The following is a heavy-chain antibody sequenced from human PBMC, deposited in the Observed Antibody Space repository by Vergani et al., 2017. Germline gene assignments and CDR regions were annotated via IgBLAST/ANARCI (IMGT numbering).Heavy chain of an antibody. J-gene: IGHJ6*03. CDR3: TRHRPYYDILTGYQDYYMDV. Sequence: EVQLVESGGGLVQPGGSLKLSCAASGFTFSGSAMHWVRQASGKGLEWVGRIRSKANSYATAYAASVKGRFTISRDDSKNTAYLQMNSLKTEDTAVYDCTRHRPYYDILTGYQDYYMDVWGKGTTVTVSS. D-gene: IGHD3-9*01. V-gene: IGHV3-73*01. CDR2: IRSKANSYAT. CDR1: GFTFSGSA.